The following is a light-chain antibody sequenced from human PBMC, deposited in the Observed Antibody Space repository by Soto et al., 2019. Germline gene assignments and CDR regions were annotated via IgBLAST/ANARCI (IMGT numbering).Light chain of an antibody. CDR1: SSDVGDYNY. Sequence: QSVLTQPPSASGSPGQSVTISCTGTSSDVGDYNYVSWYQQYPGKAPNLMIYEVSKRPSGVPDRFSGSKSGNTASLTVSGLQAEDEADYYCSSYAGSNARVFGTGTKGTVL. J-gene: IGLJ1*01. CDR2: EVS. V-gene: IGLV2-8*01. CDR3: SSYAGSNARV.